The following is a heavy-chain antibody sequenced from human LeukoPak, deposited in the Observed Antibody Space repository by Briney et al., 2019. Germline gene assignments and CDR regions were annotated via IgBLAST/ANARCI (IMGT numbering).Heavy chain of an antibody. V-gene: IGHV4-4*07. Sequence: PSETLSLTCTVSGGSISSYYWSWIRQPAGKGLEWIGRIYTSGGTNYNPSLKSRVTMSVDTSKNQFSLKLNSVTAADTAVYYCARHGAPHPFFDYWGQGTLVTVSS. CDR3: ARHGAPHPFFDY. CDR1: GGSISSYY. D-gene: IGHD3-16*01. CDR2: IYTSGGT. J-gene: IGHJ4*02.